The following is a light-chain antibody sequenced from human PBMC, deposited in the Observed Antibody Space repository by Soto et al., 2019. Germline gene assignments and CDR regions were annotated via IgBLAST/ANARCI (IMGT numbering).Light chain of an antibody. Sequence: ENVLTQSPGTLSLSPGERATLSCRASQSVSSSYLAWFQQKPGQPPRVLIYGASSRATGIPDRFSGSGSGTDFTLTISRLEPEDFAVYYCQQYGSSPWTFGQGTMVEIK. J-gene: IGKJ1*01. CDR2: GAS. CDR1: QSVSSSY. V-gene: IGKV3-20*01. CDR3: QQYGSSPWT.